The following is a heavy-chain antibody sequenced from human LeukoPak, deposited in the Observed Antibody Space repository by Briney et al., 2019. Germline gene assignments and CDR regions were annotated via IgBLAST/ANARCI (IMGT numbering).Heavy chain of an antibody. V-gene: IGHV2-5*01. J-gene: IGHJ4*02. D-gene: IGHD2-8*01. CDR2: IFWNDDK. Sequence: ESGPTLVKPTQTLTLTCTFSGFSLNTSGVGVGWIRQPPGNAREWLALIFWNDDKRYSPSLKNRLTITKDTSKNQVVLTITNMDPVDTATYFCAHRPSLTSSNIFDYWGQGTMATLFS. CDR1: GFSLNTSGVG. CDR3: AHRPSLTSSNIFDY.